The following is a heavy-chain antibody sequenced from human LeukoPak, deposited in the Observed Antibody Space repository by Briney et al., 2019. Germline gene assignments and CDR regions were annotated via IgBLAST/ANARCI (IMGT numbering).Heavy chain of an antibody. CDR1: GFTFSSYA. D-gene: IGHD2-15*01. CDR2: FSGDDTGT. J-gene: IGHJ4*02. Sequence: GGSLRLSCAAPGFTFSSYAMTWGRQAPGKGLEWVSAFSGDDTGTYFADSVKGRFTISRDNAKNSLYLQMNSLRDEDTAVYYCAREDCSGGSCYTFDYWGQGTLVPVSS. CDR3: AREDCSGGSCYTFDY. V-gene: IGHV3-23*01.